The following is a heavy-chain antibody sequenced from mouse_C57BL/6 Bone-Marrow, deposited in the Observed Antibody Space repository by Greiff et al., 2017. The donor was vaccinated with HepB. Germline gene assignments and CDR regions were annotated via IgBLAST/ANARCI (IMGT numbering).Heavy chain of an antibody. CDR2: IDPENGDT. J-gene: IGHJ2*01. V-gene: IGHV14-4*01. D-gene: IGHD1-1*01. Sequence: EVQLQQSGAELVRPGASVKLSCTASGFNIKDDYMHWVKQRPEQGLEWIGWIDPENGDTEYASKFQGKATITADTSSNTAYLQLSSLTSEDTAVYYCTKGGYYYGSSPLDYWGQGTTLTVSS. CDR3: TKGGYYYGSSPLDY. CDR1: GFNIKDDY.